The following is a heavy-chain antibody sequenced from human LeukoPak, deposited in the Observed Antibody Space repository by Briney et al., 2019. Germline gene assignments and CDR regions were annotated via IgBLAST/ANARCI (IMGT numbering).Heavy chain of an antibody. D-gene: IGHD4-11*01. V-gene: IGHV3-53*01. CDR2: IYAGGDT. CDR1: GFTVSTNF. Sequence: TGGSLRLSCAASGFTVSTNFMSWVRQAPGKGLEWVSVIYAGGDTYYAESVKGRFTISRDNSKNTLYLQMNSLRVEDTAVYFCARGPTFDCWGQGTLVTVSS. CDR3: ARGPTFDC. J-gene: IGHJ4*02.